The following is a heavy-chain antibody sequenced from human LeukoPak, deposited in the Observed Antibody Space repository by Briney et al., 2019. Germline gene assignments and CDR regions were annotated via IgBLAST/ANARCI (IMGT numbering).Heavy chain of an antibody. CDR2: VYSSGST. V-gene: IGHV4-59*02. Sequence: SETLSLTCTVSGGSVNSFYWSWIRQPPGKGPEWIGYVYSSGSTKYNPSLKSRVTLSVDTSKNQFSLKLSSVTAADTAVYYCARDYGGKFDFWGQGTLVTVSS. J-gene: IGHJ4*02. D-gene: IGHD4/OR15-4a*01. CDR3: ARDYGGKFDF. CDR1: GGSVNSFY.